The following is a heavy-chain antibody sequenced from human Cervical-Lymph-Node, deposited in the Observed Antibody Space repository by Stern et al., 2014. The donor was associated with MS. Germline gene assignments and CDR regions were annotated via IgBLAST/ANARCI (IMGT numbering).Heavy chain of an antibody. CDR3: ARQRYFDY. J-gene: IGHJ4*02. CDR1: GYTFTSYW. CDR2: IFPGGSDI. Sequence: VQLVQSGPEVKRPGESLKISCQASGYTFTSYWIGWVRQMPGKGLECVAIIFPGGSDIKYSPSSQAQVTISAENSSSTAYLQWNNLKASDTAIYYCARQRYFDYCGQGTLFTVSS. V-gene: IGHV5-51*01.